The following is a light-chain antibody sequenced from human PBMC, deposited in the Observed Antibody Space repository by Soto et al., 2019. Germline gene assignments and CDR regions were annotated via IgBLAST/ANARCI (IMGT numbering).Light chain of an antibody. CDR3: QQRYSWPPLT. V-gene: IGKV3-11*01. CDR1: QSVRNY. CDR2: DTS. Sequence: EVVLTQSPATLSLSPGERATLSCRASQSVRNYLAWYQQKPGQPPRLLIYDTSNRATGIPGRFSGSGSGTDFTLTISSLEPEDFAVNYCQQRYSWPPLTFGGGTKVEI. J-gene: IGKJ4*01.